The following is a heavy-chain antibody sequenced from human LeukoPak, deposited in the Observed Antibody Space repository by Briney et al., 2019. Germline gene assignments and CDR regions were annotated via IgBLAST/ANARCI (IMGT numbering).Heavy chain of an antibody. Sequence: SETLSLTCTVSGGSISSSSYYWGWIRQPPGKGLEWIGSICYSGSTYYNPSLKSRVTISVDTSKNQFSLKLSSVTAADTAVYYCASPQGAFDYWGQGTLVTVSS. V-gene: IGHV4-39*01. CDR3: ASPQGAFDY. CDR1: GGSISSSSYY. J-gene: IGHJ4*02. CDR2: ICYSGST.